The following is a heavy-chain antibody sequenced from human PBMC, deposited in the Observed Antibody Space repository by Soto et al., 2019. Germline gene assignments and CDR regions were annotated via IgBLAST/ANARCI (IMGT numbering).Heavy chain of an antibody. D-gene: IGHD2-2*01. V-gene: IGHV3-7*01. CDR2: IKQDGSEK. J-gene: IGHJ4*02. CDR3: AKTNLYCSSTNCFVFDY. CDR1: GFIFSNYW. Sequence: EVQVVESGGGLVQPGGSLRLSCAASGFIFSNYWMSWVRQAPGKGLEWVANIKQDGSEKHYVDSVKGRFTISRDNADNSLYLQMNSLRAEDTAVYYCAKTNLYCSSTNCFVFDYWGQGTLVTVSS.